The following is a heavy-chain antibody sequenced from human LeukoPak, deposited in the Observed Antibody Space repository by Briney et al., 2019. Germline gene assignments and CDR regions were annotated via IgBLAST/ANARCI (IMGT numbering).Heavy chain of an antibody. CDR1: GGSISSGSYY. V-gene: IGHV4-61*02. Sequence: SETLSLTCTVSGGSISSGSYYWSWIPQPAGKGLEWIGRIYTSGSTNYNPSLKSRVTISVDTSKNQFSLKLSSVTAADTAVYYCARGVGAAQLYYYYYMDVWGKGTTVTVSS. CDR2: IYTSGST. J-gene: IGHJ6*03. D-gene: IGHD1-26*01. CDR3: ARGVGAAQLYYYYYMDV.